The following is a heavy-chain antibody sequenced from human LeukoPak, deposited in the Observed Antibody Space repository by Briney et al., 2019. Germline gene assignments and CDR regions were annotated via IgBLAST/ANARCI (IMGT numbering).Heavy chain of an antibody. Sequence: SETLSLTCTVSGGSISSYYWSWIRQPAGKGLEWIGRIDTSGSTYYNASLKSRLTMSVDTPKNQFSLNLTSMTAADTAVYYCAREYGSSRIFDYWGKGTLVTVSS. CDR1: GGSISSYY. J-gene: IGHJ4*02. CDR3: AREYGSSRIFDY. CDR2: IDTSGST. D-gene: IGHD6-13*01. V-gene: IGHV4-4*07.